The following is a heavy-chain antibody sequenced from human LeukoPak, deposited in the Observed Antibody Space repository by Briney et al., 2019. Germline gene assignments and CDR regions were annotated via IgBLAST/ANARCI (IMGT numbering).Heavy chain of an antibody. CDR3: ARHVFSGRGHDSSGYYSPFGY. Sequence: GESLKISCKGSGYSFTSYWIGWVRQMPGKGLEWMGIIYPGDSDTRYSPSFQGQVTISADKSISTAYLQWSSLKASDTAMYYCARHVFSGRGHDSSGYYSPFGYWGQGTLVTVSS. V-gene: IGHV5-51*01. CDR2: IYPGDSDT. J-gene: IGHJ4*02. CDR1: GYSFTSYW. D-gene: IGHD3-22*01.